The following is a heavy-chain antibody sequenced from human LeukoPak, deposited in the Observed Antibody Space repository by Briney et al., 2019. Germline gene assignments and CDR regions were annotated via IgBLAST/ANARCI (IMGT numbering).Heavy chain of an antibody. V-gene: IGHV1-2*02. CDR1: GYTFTGYY. J-gene: IGHJ6*03. CDR2: INPNSGGT. CDR3: ARGDFRGLGGSGSYYYYYYMGV. D-gene: IGHD3-10*01. Sequence: ASVKVSCKASGYTFTGYYMHWVRQAPGQGLEWMGWINPNSGGTNYAQKFQGRVTMTRDTSISTAYMELSRLRSDDTAVYYCARGDFRGLGGSGSYYYYYYMGVWGKGTTVTISS.